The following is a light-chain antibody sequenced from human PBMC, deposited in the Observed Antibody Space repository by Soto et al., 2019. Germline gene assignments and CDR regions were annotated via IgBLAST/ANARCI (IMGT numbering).Light chain of an antibody. J-gene: IGLJ1*01. V-gene: IGLV2-23*01. Sequence: QSALTQPPSATGSPGQSVTISCTGTSSDVGGYNYVSWYPQHPGRAPKLMIYEGRKRPSEVANRFSGSQSGNAASLPSSGLQAEDEAHYYCCAYARSSTYVCGTGTQVTVL. CDR1: SSDVGGYNY. CDR3: CAYARSSTYV. CDR2: EGR.